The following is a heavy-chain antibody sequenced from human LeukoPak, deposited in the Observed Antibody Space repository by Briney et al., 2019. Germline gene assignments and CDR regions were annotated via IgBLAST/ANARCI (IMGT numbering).Heavy chain of an antibody. CDR2: ISSSGSYI. CDR3: AVYYYGLGSYAD. CDR1: GFTFSTYS. V-gene: IGHV3-21*01. J-gene: IGHJ4*02. Sequence: GGSLRLSCAASGFTFSTYSMNWVRQAPGKGLEWVSSISSSGSYIYYADSVKGRFTISRDNAKNSLYLQMNSLRAEDTAVYYCAVYYYGLGSYADWGQGTLVTVSS. D-gene: IGHD3-10*01.